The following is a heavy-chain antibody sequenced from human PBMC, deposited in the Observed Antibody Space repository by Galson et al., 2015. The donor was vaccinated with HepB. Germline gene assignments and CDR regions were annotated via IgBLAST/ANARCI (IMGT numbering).Heavy chain of an antibody. V-gene: IGHV3-30*18. J-gene: IGHJ4*02. CDR1: GFTFSSYG. CDR2: ISYDGSNK. D-gene: IGHD2-2*01. CDR3: AKDRGVVVPAAIAGLDY. Sequence: SLRLSCAASGFTFSSYGMHWVRQAPGKGLEWVAVISYDGSNKYYADSVKGRFTISRDNSKNTLYLQMNSLRAEDTAVYYCAKDRGVVVPAAIAGLDYWGQGTLVTVSS.